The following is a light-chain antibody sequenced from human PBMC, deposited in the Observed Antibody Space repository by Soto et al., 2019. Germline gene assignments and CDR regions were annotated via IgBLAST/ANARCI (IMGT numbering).Light chain of an antibody. CDR1: SSDIGSNP. J-gene: IGLJ2*01. CDR3: SAWDDNIYGPV. Sequence: QSVLIQPPSASGTPGQRVAISCSGGSSDIGSNPVNWYLHLPGAAPKLLIYRDNQRPSGVPDRFSGSKSGTSASLTISGLQSEDEADYFCSAWDDNIYGPVFGGGTKLTVL. CDR2: RDN. V-gene: IGLV1-44*01.